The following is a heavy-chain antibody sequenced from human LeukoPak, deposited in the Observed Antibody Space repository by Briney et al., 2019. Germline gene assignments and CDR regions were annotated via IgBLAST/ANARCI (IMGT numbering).Heavy chain of an antibody. CDR2: ISDSGGIA. CDR3: AKDGGVNWGNWFDS. V-gene: IGHV3-23*01. CDR1: GFTFSNYG. D-gene: IGHD3-16*01. Sequence: GGSLRLSCAASGFTFSNYGMSWVRQAPGQGLEWVSTISDSGGIAYYADSVKGRFTIPRDNSRSTLYLQMNSPRAEDTAEYYCAKDGGVNWGNWFDSWGQGTLVTVSS. J-gene: IGHJ5*01.